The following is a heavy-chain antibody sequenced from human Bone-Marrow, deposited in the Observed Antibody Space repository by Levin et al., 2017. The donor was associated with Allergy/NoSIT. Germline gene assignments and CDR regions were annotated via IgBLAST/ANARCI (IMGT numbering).Heavy chain of an antibody. CDR2: IDEAGSGT. V-gene: IGHV3-74*01. CDR1: GFTLSENW. J-gene: IGHJ4*02. CDR3: GTVFDY. Sequence: ASVKVSCAVSGFTLSENWIHWVRQVAGEGLVWVARIDEAGSGTSYADSVKGRFTISRDTVKNTVYLQMNSLRVEDTAVYYCGTVFDYWGQGAMVTVSS.